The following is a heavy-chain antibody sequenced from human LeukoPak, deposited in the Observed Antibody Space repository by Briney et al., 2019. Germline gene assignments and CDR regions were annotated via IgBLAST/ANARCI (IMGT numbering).Heavy chain of an antibody. CDR2: ISWNSGSI. D-gene: IGHD6-13*01. CDR3: AKDPRGAAAGTV. CDR1: GFTFDDYA. Sequence: GGSLRLSCAASGFTFDDYAMHWVRQAPGKGLEWVSGISWNSGSIGYADSVKGRFTISRDNSKNTLYLQMNSLRAEDTAVYYCAKDPRGAAAGTVWGQGTLVTVSS. J-gene: IGHJ4*02. V-gene: IGHV3-9*01.